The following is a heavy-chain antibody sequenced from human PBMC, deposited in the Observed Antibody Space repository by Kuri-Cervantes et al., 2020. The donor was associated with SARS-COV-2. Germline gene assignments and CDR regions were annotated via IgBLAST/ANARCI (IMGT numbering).Heavy chain of an antibody. D-gene: IGHD1-7*01. CDR3: ASLRPNYNWNYEEGPRYYYYMDV. V-gene: IGHV3-48*01. J-gene: IGHJ6*03. CDR2: ISSSSSTI. Sequence: GESLKISCAASGFTFSSYSMNWVRQAPGKGLEWVSYISSSSSTIYYADSVKGRFTISRDNAKNSLYLQMNSLRAEVTAVYYCASLRPNYNWNYEEGPRYYYYMDVWGKGTTVTVSS. CDR1: GFTFSSYS.